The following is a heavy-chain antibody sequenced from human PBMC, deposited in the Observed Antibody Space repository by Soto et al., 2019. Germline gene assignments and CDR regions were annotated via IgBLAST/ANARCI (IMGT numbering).Heavy chain of an antibody. Sequence: QVQLEQSGAEVKKPGSSVKISCKASGGTLSDHGVSWLRQAPGQGLERGGGTIPVFNTAKYAPKFQGRVTIAADKSTNIAYMELGSLRYDDTAFYFCARGVYGSGNYYTVPSAFDIWGQGTLVIVSS. J-gene: IGHJ3*02. CDR2: TIPVFNTA. V-gene: IGHV1-69*06. CDR1: GGTLSDHG. CDR3: ARGVYGSGNYYTVPSAFDI. D-gene: IGHD3-10*01.